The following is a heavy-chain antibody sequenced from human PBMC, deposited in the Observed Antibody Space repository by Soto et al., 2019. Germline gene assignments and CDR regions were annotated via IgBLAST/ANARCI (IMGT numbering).Heavy chain of an antibody. J-gene: IGHJ5*02. D-gene: IGHD6-25*01. V-gene: IGHV4-59*01. CDR1: GGSISSYY. CDR2: IYYSGST. CDR3: ARPHGGSSGWDNWFDP. Sequence: QVQLQESGPGLVKPSETLSLTCTVSGGSISSYYWSWIRQPPGKGLEWIGYIYYSGSTNYNPSLNRRVTISVDTYKYQFSLKLSSVTAADTDVYYCARPHGGSSGWDNWFDPWGQGTLVTVSS.